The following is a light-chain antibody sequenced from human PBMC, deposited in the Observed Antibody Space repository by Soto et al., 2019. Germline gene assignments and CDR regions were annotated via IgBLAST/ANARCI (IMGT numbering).Light chain of an antibody. CDR3: SSYAVSSTLV. CDR1: KNDVGTYDL. Sequence: QSALTQPASVSGSPGQSITISCTGTKNDVGTYDLVSWYQHHPGKAPKLIISRVRERPSGVSHRFSGSTSGNTASLTISGLQPEDESDYYCSSYAVSSTLVFGGGTKVTVL. CDR2: RVR. V-gene: IGLV2-23*02. J-gene: IGLJ3*02.